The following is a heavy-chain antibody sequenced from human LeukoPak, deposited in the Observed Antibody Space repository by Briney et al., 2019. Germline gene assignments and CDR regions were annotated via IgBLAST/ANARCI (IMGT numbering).Heavy chain of an antibody. Sequence: PGGSLRLSCAASGFTFSSYEMNWVRQAPGKGLEWVSYISSSGSTIYYADSVKGRFTISRDNAKNSLYLQMNSLRAEDTAVYYCARDGSYGSGSYNFDYWGQGTLVTVSS. CDR3: ARDGSYGSGSYNFDY. J-gene: IGHJ4*02. V-gene: IGHV3-48*03. CDR2: ISSSGSTI. CDR1: GFTFSSYE. D-gene: IGHD3-10*01.